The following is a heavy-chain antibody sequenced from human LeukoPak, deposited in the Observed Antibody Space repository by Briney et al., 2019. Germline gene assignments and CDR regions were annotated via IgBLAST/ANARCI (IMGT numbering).Heavy chain of an antibody. D-gene: IGHD1-1*01. CDR1: GFTFSSYA. Sequence: GGSLRLSCAASGFTFSSYAMSWVRQAPGKGLEWVSATSASGGITYYADSVKGRFTISRDNSKNTLYLQMNSLRAEDTAVYYCAKGTGTKVNYFDYWGQGTLVTVSS. J-gene: IGHJ4*02. CDR2: TSASGGIT. V-gene: IGHV3-23*01. CDR3: AKGTGTKVNYFDY.